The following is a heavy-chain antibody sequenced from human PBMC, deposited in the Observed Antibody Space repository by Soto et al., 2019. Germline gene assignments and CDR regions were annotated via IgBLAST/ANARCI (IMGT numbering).Heavy chain of an antibody. D-gene: IGHD3-9*01. J-gene: IGHJ4*02. CDR1: GFTFSSYW. CDR3: ARDPHYYDILTGYFN. CDR2: INSDGSST. Sequence: RRLSCAASGFTFSSYWMHWVRQAPGKGLVWVSRINSDGSSTSYADSVKGRFTISRDNAKNTLYLQMNSLRAEDTAVYYCARDPHYYDILTGYFNWGQGTLVTVSS. V-gene: IGHV3-74*01.